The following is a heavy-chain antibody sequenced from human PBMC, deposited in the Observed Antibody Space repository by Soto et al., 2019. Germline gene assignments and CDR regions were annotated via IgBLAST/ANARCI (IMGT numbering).Heavy chain of an antibody. J-gene: IGHJ4*02. V-gene: IGHV5-51*01. CDR1: GYSFISYW. Sequence: GESLKISCKGSGYSFISYWIGWVRQMPGKGLEWMGIIYPGDSDTRYSPSFQGQVTISADKSISTAYLQWSSLKASDTAMYYCARLGGWGHCSNTRCYTFDYWGQGTPVTVSS. D-gene: IGHD2-2*02. CDR3: ARLGGWGHCSNTRCYTFDY. CDR2: IYPGDSDT.